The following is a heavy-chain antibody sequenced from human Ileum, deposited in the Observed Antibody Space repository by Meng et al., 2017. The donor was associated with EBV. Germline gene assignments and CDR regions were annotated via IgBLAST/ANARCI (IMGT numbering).Heavy chain of an antibody. Sequence: EGLVVGSGGGLVKPGGSLRLSCAASGFAFSHAWMSCVRQAPGKGLEWVARIKSATVGGTTDYAAAVKGRFTISRDDSKNMVFLQMNSLKTEDTAVYYCVSSWSNPWGQGTLVTVSS. CDR3: VSSWSNP. V-gene: IGHV3-15*01. CDR1: GFAFSHAW. J-gene: IGHJ5*02. CDR2: IKSATVGGTT.